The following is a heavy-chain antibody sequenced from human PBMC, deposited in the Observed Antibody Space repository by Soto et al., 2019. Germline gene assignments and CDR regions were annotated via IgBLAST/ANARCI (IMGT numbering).Heavy chain of an antibody. V-gene: IGHV4-39*01. CDR2: IYYSGST. CDR1: GGSISSSSYY. CDR3: ARPRTDPQIAEYCSGGSCYWFDP. Sequence: SETLSLTCTVSGGSISSSSYYWGWIRQPPGRGLEWIGSIYYSGSTYYNPSLKSRVTISVDTSKNQFSLKLSSVTAADTAVYYCARPRTDPQIAEYCSGGSCYWFDPWGQGTLVTVSS. D-gene: IGHD2-15*01. J-gene: IGHJ5*02.